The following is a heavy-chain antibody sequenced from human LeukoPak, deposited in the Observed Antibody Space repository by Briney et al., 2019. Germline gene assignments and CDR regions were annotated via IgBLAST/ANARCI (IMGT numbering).Heavy chain of an antibody. Sequence: GGSLRLSCAASGFTFSCYAMSWVRQAPGKGLEWVSGISGSGGSTYYADSVKGRFTISRDNSKNTLYLQMNSLRAEDTAVYYCAKKRVAVAGTHYFDYWGQGTLVTVSS. CDR2: ISGSGGST. V-gene: IGHV3-23*01. J-gene: IGHJ4*02. CDR3: AKKRVAVAGTHYFDY. CDR1: GFTFSCYA. D-gene: IGHD6-19*01.